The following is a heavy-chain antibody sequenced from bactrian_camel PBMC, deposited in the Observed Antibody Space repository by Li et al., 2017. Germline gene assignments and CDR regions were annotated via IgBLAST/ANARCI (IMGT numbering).Heavy chain of an antibody. V-gene: IGHV3S31*01. D-gene: IGHD3*01. CDR1: GFTFSSYA. CDR2: ITSGGGST. J-gene: IGHJ4*01. Sequence: VQLVESGGGLVQPGGSLRLSCAASGFTFSSYAMSWVRQAPGKGLEWISSITSGGGSTYYADSVKGRFTISKDNEKNTLYLQMNSLKPEDTAMYYCAAPDPAMGWVSRCPDEYNYWGQGTQVTVS. CDR3: AAPDPAMGWVSRCPDEYNY.